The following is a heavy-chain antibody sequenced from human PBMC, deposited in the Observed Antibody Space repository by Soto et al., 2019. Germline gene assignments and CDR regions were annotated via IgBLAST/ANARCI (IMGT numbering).Heavy chain of an antibody. Sequence: QVQLVQSGAEVKKPGSSVKVSCKASGGIFSTYAISWLRQAPGQGLEWMGGIIPLFGTPNYAQRFQGRVTITADESTSTAHMELSRLRSEDTAVYYSARDRDAYGSGNYYNRIDFWGQGTLVTVYS. V-gene: IGHV1-69*01. CDR3: ARDRDAYGSGNYYNRIDF. CDR1: GGIFSTYA. D-gene: IGHD3-10*01. J-gene: IGHJ4*02. CDR2: IIPLFGTP.